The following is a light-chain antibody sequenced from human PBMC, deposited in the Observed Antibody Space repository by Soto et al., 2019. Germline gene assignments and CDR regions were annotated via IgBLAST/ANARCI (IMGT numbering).Light chain of an antibody. CDR1: SSDVGSYNL. CDR3: CSYAGSITPLI. Sequence: QSALTQPASVSGSPGQSITISCTGTSSDVGSYNLVSWYQQHPGKAPKLMIYEVSKRPSGVSNRFSGSKSGNTASLTISGLQAEDEADYYCCSYAGSITPLIFGTGNKVTVL. V-gene: IGLV2-23*02. J-gene: IGLJ1*01. CDR2: EVS.